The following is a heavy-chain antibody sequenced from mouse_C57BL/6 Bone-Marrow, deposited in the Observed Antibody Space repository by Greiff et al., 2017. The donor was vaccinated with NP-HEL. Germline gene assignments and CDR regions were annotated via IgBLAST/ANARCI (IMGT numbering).Heavy chain of an antibody. CDR3: ARCGYYGSSWYWYFDV. V-gene: IGHV1-63*01. Sequence: QVQLQQPGAELVRPGTSVKMSCKASGYTFTNYWIGWAKQRPGHGLEWIGDIYPGGGYTNYNEKFKGKATLTADKSSSTAYMQFSSLTSEDSAIYYCARCGYYGSSWYWYFDVWGTGTTVTVSS. J-gene: IGHJ1*03. D-gene: IGHD1-1*01. CDR2: IYPGGGYT. CDR1: GYTFTNYW.